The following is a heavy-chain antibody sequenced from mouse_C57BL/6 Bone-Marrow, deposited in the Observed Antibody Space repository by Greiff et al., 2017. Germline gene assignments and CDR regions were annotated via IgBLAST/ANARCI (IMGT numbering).Heavy chain of an antibody. CDR3: ARRNDGYLAWFAY. J-gene: IGHJ3*01. D-gene: IGHD2-3*01. Sequence: QVQLQQSGAELVRPGTSVKMSCKASGYTFTNYWIGWAKQRPGHGLEWIGDIYPGGGYTNYNEKFKGKATLTADKSSSTAYMQFSSLTSEDSAIYYCARRNDGYLAWFAYWGQGTLATVSA. CDR2: IYPGGGYT. CDR1: GYTFTNYW. V-gene: IGHV1-63*01.